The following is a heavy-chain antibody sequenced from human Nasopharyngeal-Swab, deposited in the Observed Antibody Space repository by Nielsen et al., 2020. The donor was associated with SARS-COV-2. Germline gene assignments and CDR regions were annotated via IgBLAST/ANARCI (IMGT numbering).Heavy chain of an antibody. CDR1: GFTFSSYW. CDR2: IKKDGSEK. Sequence: GESLKISCAASGFTFSSYWMSWVRQAPGKGLEWVANIKKDGSEKYYVDSVKGRVTNSRDNAKNSLYLQMNSLTAEDTAVYYCARLSAYGYGLEIYYYYYYCMDVWGQGTTVTVSS. D-gene: IGHD5-18*01. CDR3: ARLSAYGYGLEIYYYYYYCMDV. V-gene: IGHV3-7*01. J-gene: IGHJ6*02.